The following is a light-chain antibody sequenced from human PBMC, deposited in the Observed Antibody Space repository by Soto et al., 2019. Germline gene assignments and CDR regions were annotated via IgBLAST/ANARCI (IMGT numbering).Light chain of an antibody. CDR2: DAS. CDR3: QQYKSYST. Sequence: DIQLTQSPSTLSASVGDRVTLTCRASQSLNTRLAWYQQRPGKAPKLLIYDASTLESGVPSRFSGGGSGTEFTLTINYLQPDDLATYICQQYKSYSTFGRGTKVDIK. V-gene: IGKV1-5*01. J-gene: IGKJ1*01. CDR1: QSLNTR.